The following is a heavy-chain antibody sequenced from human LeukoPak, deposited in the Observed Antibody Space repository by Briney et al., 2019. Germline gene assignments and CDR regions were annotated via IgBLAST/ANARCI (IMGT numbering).Heavy chain of an antibody. D-gene: IGHD3-10*01. CDR1: GFTFSSYA. V-gene: IGHV3-23*01. Sequence: QAGGSLRLSCAASGFTFSSYAMSWVRQAPGKGLEWVSAISGSGGSTYYADSVKGRFTISRDNSKNTLYLQMNSLRAEDTAVYYCASKSGLWFGELSRFDYWGQGTLVTVSS. CDR2: ISGSGGST. J-gene: IGHJ4*02. CDR3: ASKSGLWFGELSRFDY.